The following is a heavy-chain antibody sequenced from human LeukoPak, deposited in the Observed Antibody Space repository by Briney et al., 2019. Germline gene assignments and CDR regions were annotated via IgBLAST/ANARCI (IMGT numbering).Heavy chain of an antibody. CDR2: IVGNGVST. Sequence: GGSLRLSCAASGFTFRNYAMSWVRQAPGKGLEWVSAIVGNGVSTYYADSVQGRFTISRDNSKNTLYLQMNSLRAEDTALYYCTKWGDYDGSTGYYDSDYWGQGTLVTVSS. J-gene: IGHJ4*02. CDR1: GFTFRNYA. CDR3: TKWGDYDGSTGYYDSDY. V-gene: IGHV3-23*01. D-gene: IGHD3-9*01.